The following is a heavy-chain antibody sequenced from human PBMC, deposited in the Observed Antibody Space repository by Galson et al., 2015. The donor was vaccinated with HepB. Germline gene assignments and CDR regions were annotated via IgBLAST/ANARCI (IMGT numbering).Heavy chain of an antibody. CDR3: AKHPVAGNFDY. CDR1: GFTFSSYA. Sequence: SLRLSCAASGFTFSSYAMHWVRQAPGKGLEWVAVISYDGSNKYYADSVKGRFTISRDNSKNTLYLQMNSLRAEDTAVYYCAKHPVAGNFDYWGQGTLVTVSS. J-gene: IGHJ4*02. CDR2: ISYDGSNK. D-gene: IGHD6-19*01. V-gene: IGHV3-30*04.